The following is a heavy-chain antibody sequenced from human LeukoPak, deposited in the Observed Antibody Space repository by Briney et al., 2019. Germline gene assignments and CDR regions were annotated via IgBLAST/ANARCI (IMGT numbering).Heavy chain of an antibody. V-gene: IGHV3-30*18. D-gene: IGHD5-18*01. CDR1: GFTFSDYG. CDR2: ISYDGVNK. Sequence: GGSLRLSCAASGFTFSDYGMHWVRQAPGKGLEWVAVISYDGVNKYYPDSVKGRVTISRDNSKNTVYLQMNSLRAEDTAVYYCGKEVDGYSYGCDYWGQGTLVTVSS. J-gene: IGHJ4*02. CDR3: GKEVDGYSYGCDY.